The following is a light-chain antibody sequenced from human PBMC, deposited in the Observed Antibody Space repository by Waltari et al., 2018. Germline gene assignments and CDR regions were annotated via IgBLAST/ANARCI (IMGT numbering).Light chain of an antibody. J-gene: IGLJ1*01. CDR1: SSDVGGYNS. V-gene: IGLV2-8*01. Sequence: QSALTQPPSASGSPGQSVTIPCPGTSSDVGGYNSVSWYQQHPGKAPKLMIYEVSKRPSGVPDRFSGSKSGNTASLTVSGLQAEDEADYYCSSYAGSNNFPYVFGTGTKVTVL. CDR3: SSYAGSNNFPYV. CDR2: EVS.